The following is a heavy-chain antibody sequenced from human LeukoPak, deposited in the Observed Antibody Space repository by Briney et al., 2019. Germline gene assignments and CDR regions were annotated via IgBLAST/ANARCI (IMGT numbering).Heavy chain of an antibody. D-gene: IGHD2-2*01. J-gene: IGHJ5*02. CDR1: GFTVSSNY. CDR2: ISGSGGST. Sequence: GGSLRLSCAASGFTVSSNYMSWVRQAPGKGLEWVSAISGSGGSTYYADSVKGRFTISRDNSKNTLYLQMNSLRAEDTAVYYCASQEDIVVVPAAQTYNWFDPWGQGTLVTVSS. V-gene: IGHV3-23*01. CDR3: ASQEDIVVVPAAQTYNWFDP.